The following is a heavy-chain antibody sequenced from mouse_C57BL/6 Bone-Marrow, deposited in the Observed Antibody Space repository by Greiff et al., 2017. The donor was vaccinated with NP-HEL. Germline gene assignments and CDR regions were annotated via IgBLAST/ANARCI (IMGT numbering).Heavy chain of an antibody. CDR1: GYTFTSYW. CDR3: AIPSDSSGSAWFAY. Sequence: QVQLQQPGAELVKPGASVKVSCKASGYTFTSYWMHWVKQRPGQGLEWIGRIHPSDSDTNYNQKFKGKATLTVDKSSSTAYMQLSSLTSEDSAVYYCAIPSDSSGSAWFAYWGQGTLVTVSA. J-gene: IGHJ3*01. D-gene: IGHD3-2*02. CDR2: IHPSDSDT. V-gene: IGHV1-74*01.